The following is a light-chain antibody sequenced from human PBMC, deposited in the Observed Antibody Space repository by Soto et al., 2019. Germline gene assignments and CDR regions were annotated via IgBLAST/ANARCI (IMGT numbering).Light chain of an antibody. J-gene: IGKJ1*01. CDR3: LQDYNYPQT. CDR1: QSISAW. V-gene: IGKV1-5*03. CDR2: KAS. Sequence: DVQITQSPSTLSASVGDGVTITFRASQSISAWLAWYQQKPGKAPNLLIYKASTLKSGVPSRFSGSGSGTEFTLTISSLQPDDFATYYCLQDYNYPQTFGQGTKVDI.